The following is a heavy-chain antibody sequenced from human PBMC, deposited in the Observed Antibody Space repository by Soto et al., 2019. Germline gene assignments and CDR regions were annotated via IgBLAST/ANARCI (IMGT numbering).Heavy chain of an antibody. V-gene: IGHV4-34*01. CDR3: ARAPKVSGSSQTRPDF. D-gene: IGHD6-6*01. Sequence: PSETLSLTCSIYSGSYSGYYRSWIRQPPGKGLEWIGEISQSGNTNYSPSLKSRVSLSIDTSKKQFSLNLASVSAADTAVYYCARAPKVSGSSQTRPDFWGQGTLVT. CDR2: ISQSGNT. J-gene: IGHJ4*02. CDR1: SGSYSGYY.